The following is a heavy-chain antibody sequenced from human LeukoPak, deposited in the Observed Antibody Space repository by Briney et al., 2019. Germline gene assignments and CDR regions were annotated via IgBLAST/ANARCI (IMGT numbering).Heavy chain of an antibody. V-gene: IGHV4-34*01. D-gene: IGHD5-12*01. J-gene: IGHJ5*02. CDR2: INHSGST. CDR3: ARGLGYSGYDTPMGLDP. CDR1: GFTVTVNY. Sequence: GSLRLSCAVSGFTVTVNYMSWVRQPPGKGLEWIGEINHSGSTNYNPSLKSRVTISVDTSKNQFSLKLSSVTAADTAVYYCARGLGYSGYDTPMGLDPWGQGTLVTVSS.